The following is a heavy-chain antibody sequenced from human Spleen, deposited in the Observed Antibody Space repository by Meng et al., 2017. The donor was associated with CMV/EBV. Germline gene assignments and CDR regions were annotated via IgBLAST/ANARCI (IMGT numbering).Heavy chain of an antibody. V-gene: IGHV1-3*01. CDR3: ARSRSEVWFGEYWYFDL. D-gene: IGHD3-10*01. Sequence: YIFTNSAMHWVRQAPGQRLEWMGWINAGNGNTKYSQKFQGRVTITRDTSATTAYMEQSSLRSEDTAVYYCARSRSEVWFGEYWYFDLWGRGTLVTVSS. CDR1: YIFTNSA. CDR2: INAGNGNT. J-gene: IGHJ2*01.